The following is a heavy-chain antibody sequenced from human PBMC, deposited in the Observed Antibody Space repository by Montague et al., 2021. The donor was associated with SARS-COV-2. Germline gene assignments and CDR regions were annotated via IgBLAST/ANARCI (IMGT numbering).Heavy chain of an antibody. J-gene: IGHJ5*02. D-gene: IGHD6-13*01. CDR2: IYWDDDE. CDR1: GFSLNTRGVG. CDR3: AHTKAPAGDRWFDP. V-gene: IGHV2-5*02. Sequence: PALVKPTQTLTLTCTFSGFSLNTRGVGVGWIRQPPGKALEWLALIYWDDDERYSPSLESRLTISKDNSKNQVVLTMTKMAPVDTATYYCAHTKAPAGDRWFDPWGQGTPVTVSS.